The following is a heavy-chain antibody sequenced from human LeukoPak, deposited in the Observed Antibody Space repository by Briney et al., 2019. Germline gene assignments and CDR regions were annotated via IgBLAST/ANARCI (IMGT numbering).Heavy chain of an antibody. J-gene: IGHJ3*02. CDR1: GYTFTGYA. CDR2: INTNTGNP. Sequence: ASVKVSCKASGYTFTGYAMNWVRQAPGQGLEWMGWINTNTGNPTYAQGFTGRFVFSLETSVSTAYLQISSLKAEDTAVYYCARPRSLPYYDYVWGGYPDAFDIWGQGTMVTVSS. D-gene: IGHD3-16*01. CDR3: ARPRSLPYYDYVWGGYPDAFDI. V-gene: IGHV7-4-1*02.